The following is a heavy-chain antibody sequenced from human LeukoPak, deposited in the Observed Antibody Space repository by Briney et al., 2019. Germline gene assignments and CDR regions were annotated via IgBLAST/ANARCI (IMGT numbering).Heavy chain of an antibody. V-gene: IGHV3-23*01. CDR1: GFTFSSYA. D-gene: IGHD3-16*02. CDR2: ISGSATGT. CDR3: AKVQDYVWGSYRSSQEYFQH. Sequence: PGGSLRLSCAASGFTFSSYAMTWVRQAPGKGLEWVSTISGSATGTYYADSVKGRFTISRDNSRNTLHLQMTNLRAEDTAVYYCAKVQDYVWGSYRSSQEYFQHWGQGTLVTISS. J-gene: IGHJ1*01.